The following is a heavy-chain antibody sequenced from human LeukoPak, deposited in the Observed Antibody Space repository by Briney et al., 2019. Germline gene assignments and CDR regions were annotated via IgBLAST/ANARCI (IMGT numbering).Heavy chain of an antibody. Sequence: SETLSLTCTVSGYSISSGYYWGWIRQPPGEGLEWIGSIYHSGSTYYNPSLKSRVTISVDTSKNQFSLKLSSVTAADTAVYYCARHYGSGRGYYYMDAWGKGTTVTVSS. CDR1: GYSISSGYY. D-gene: IGHD3-10*01. J-gene: IGHJ6*03. CDR2: IYHSGST. V-gene: IGHV4-38-2*02. CDR3: ARHYGSGRGYYYMDA.